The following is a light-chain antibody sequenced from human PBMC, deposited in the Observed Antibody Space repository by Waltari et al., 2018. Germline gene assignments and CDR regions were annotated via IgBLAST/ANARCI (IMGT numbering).Light chain of an antibody. J-gene: IGKJ2*01. V-gene: IGKV1-12*01. CDR2: TAS. Sequence: DIQMTQSPSFVSASVGDRVTITCPASQGISSRLAWYQQKPGKSPKLLIYTASTLLSGVPSRFSGSGSGTEFTLIITTLQPEDFATYCCLQAYSFPRTFGQGTKLEIK. CDR3: LQAYSFPRT. CDR1: QGISSR.